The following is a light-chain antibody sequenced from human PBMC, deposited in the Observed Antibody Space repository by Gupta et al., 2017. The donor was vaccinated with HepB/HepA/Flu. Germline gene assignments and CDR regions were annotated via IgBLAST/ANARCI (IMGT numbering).Light chain of an antibody. CDR1: TSNIGNNY. J-gene: IGLJ2*01. Sequence: QSVLTQPPSVSAAPGQTATISCSGTTSNIGNNYVSWYQHLPVTAPQLLISQNDKRPSGIPDRFSGSKSGTSATLSITVLQTGEEADDHCDKWDTRINTVVFGGGTKLTVL. CDR2: QND. CDR3: DKWDTRINTVV. V-gene: IGLV1-51*02.